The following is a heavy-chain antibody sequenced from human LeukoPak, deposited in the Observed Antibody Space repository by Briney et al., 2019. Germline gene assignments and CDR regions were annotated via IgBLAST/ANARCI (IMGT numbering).Heavy chain of an antibody. CDR3: ARDYSSGSYIDY. CDR1: GFTFSSYA. J-gene: IGHJ4*02. Sequence: PGRSLRLSCTASGFTFSSYAMHWVRQAPGKGLEWVAVISYDGSNKYYADSVKGRFTISRDNSKNTLYLQMNSLRAEDTAVYYCARDYSSGSYIDYWGQGTLVTVSS. CDR2: ISYDGSNK. D-gene: IGHD5-18*01. V-gene: IGHV3-30-3*01.